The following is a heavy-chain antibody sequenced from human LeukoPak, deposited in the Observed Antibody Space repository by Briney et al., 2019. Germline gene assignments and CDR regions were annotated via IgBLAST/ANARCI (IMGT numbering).Heavy chain of an antibody. J-gene: IGHJ5*01. D-gene: IGHD2-15*01. CDR1: GFTFSSYG. CDR2: IGVGSSTM. V-gene: IGHV3-48*01. Sequence: GGSLRLSCAASGFTFSSYGMHWVRQAPGKGLEWVSYIGVGSSTMYYADSVKGRFSISRDDAKNSVYLQLNSLRAEDTAVYFCARDIAHCSGDICYNTRFDSWGQGTRVTVSS. CDR3: ARDIAHCSGDICYNTRFDS.